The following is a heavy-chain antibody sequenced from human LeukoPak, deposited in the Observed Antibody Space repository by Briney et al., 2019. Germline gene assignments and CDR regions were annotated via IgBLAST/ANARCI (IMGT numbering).Heavy chain of an antibody. V-gene: IGHV1-2*02. Sequence: GASVKVSCKASGYTFTGYYMHWVRQAPGQGLEWMGWINPNSGGTNYAQKFQGRVTMTRDTSISTAYMELSRLRSDDTAVYYCAREFLDYGQAFDIWGQGTMVTVSS. D-gene: IGHD4-17*01. J-gene: IGHJ3*02. CDR1: GYTFTGYY. CDR3: AREFLDYGQAFDI. CDR2: INPNSGGT.